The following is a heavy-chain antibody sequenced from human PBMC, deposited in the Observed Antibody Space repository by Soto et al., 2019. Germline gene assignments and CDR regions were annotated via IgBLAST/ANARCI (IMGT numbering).Heavy chain of an antibody. CDR2: IYSGGST. CDR1: GFTVSSNY. Sequence: EVQLVESGGGLVQPGGSLRLLCAVSGFTVSSNYMSWVRQAPGKGLEWVSVIYSGGSTYYADSVKGRFTISRDNSKNTLYLEVNSLRAEDTAVYYCARDPYYWGQGTLVTVSS. J-gene: IGHJ4*02. CDR3: ARDPYY. V-gene: IGHV3-66*01.